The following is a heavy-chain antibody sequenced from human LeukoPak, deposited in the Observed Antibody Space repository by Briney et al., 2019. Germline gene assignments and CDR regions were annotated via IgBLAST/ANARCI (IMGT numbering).Heavy chain of an antibody. Sequence: PGTSLRLSCTASGFTFSNYAMSWVRQAPGKGLEWVSAISGSGGSTYYADSVKGRFTISRDNSKNTLYLQMNSLRAEDTAVYYCAKVPGYSSGWYGSHFDYWGQGTLVTVSS. J-gene: IGHJ4*02. V-gene: IGHV3-23*01. CDR1: GFTFSNYA. D-gene: IGHD6-19*01. CDR3: AKVPGYSSGWYGSHFDY. CDR2: ISGSGGST.